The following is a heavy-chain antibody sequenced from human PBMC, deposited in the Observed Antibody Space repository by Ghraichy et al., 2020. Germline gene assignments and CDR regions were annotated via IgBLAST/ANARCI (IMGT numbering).Heavy chain of an antibody. Sequence: GGSLRLSCAASGFTFSNFWMTCVRQAPGKGLEWVANIKKDGSEKSYVDSVKGRFTISRDNAKNSLYLQMNSLRTEDTAIYYCARASWSESYYDRNGYRSPLDFWGQGTLVTVSS. D-gene: IGHD3-22*01. CDR3: ARASWSESYYDRNGYRSPLDF. CDR1: GFTFSNFW. J-gene: IGHJ4*02. V-gene: IGHV3-7*01. CDR2: IKKDGSEK.